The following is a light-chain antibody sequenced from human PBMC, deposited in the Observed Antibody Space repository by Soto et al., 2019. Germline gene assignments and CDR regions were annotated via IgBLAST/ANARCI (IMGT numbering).Light chain of an antibody. J-gene: IGKJ1*01. CDR2: GAS. Sequence: MTQSPSTLSVSPGERATLSCRASQSVSSNLAWYQQRPGQAPRLLIHGASTRATGIPARFSGSGSGTEFTLTISSLQSEDFAVYYCQQYDNWPSTFGQGTKVEIK. CDR1: QSVSSN. V-gene: IGKV3-15*01. CDR3: QQYDNWPST.